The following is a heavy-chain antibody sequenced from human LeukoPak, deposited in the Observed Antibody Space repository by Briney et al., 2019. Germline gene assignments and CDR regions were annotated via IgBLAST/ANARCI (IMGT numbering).Heavy chain of an antibody. D-gene: IGHD3-22*01. J-gene: IGHJ4*02. CDR1: GFTFTIYS. CDR2: ISSSSSTV. CDR3: ATGAPYYDSSERIDY. Sequence: GGSLRLSCAASGFTFTIYSMNWVRQAPGKGLERVSYISSSSSTVDYADSVKGRFTISRDNAKNSLYLQMNRLRAEDTAVYYCATGAPYYDSSERIDYWGQGTLVTVSS. V-gene: IGHV3-48*04.